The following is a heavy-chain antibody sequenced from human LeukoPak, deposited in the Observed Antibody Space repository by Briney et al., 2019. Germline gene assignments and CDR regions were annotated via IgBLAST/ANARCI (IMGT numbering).Heavy chain of an antibody. Sequence: SGTLSLTCAVSGGSISSSNWWSWVRQPPGKGLEWIGEIYHSGSTNYNPSLKSRVTISVDKSKNQFSLKLSSVTAADTAVYYCAMLNSYGSGSYDYWGQGTLVTVSS. V-gene: IGHV4-4*02. CDR2: IYHSGST. CDR3: AMLNSYGSGSYDY. D-gene: IGHD3-10*01. J-gene: IGHJ4*02. CDR1: GGSISSSNW.